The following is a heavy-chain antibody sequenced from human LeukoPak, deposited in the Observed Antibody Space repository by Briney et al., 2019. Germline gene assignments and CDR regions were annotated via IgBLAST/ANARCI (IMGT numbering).Heavy chain of an antibody. CDR1: GYTFTSYG. Sequence: GASVKVSCKASGYTFTSYGISWVRQAPGQGLEWMGWISAYNGNTNYAQKLQGRVTMTTDTSTSTAYMELRSLRSDDTAVYYCASNRYDTLTGNHDYWGQETLVTVSS. V-gene: IGHV1-18*01. J-gene: IGHJ4*02. CDR2: ISAYNGNT. D-gene: IGHD3-9*01. CDR3: ASNRYDTLTGNHDY.